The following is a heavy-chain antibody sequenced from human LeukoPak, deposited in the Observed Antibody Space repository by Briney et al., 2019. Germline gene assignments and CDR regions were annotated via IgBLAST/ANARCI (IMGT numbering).Heavy chain of an antibody. J-gene: IGHJ6*02. CDR1: GGSISSGSYY. Sequence: PSQTLSLTCTVSGGSISSGSYYWSWIRQPAGKGLEWIGRIYTSGSTNYNPSLKSRVTISVDTSKNQSSLKLGSVTAADTAVYYCASIPITMVRGVIIIYYGMDVWGQGTTVTVSS. CDR3: ASIPITMVRGVIIIYYGMDV. CDR2: IYTSGST. V-gene: IGHV4-61*02. D-gene: IGHD3-10*01.